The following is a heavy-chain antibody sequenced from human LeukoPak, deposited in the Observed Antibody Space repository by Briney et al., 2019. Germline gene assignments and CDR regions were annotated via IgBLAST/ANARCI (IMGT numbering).Heavy chain of an antibody. V-gene: IGHV4-59*01. J-gene: IGHJ2*01. D-gene: IGHD1-26*01. CDR1: GGSISSYY. Sequence: PSETLSFTCTVSGGSISSYYWSWIRQPPGKGLEWIGYIYYSEGTNYNPSLESRVTISVDTSKNQFSLKLSSVTAADTAVYYCATNSGNYLDRWGRGTLVTVSS. CDR2: IYYSEGT. CDR3: ATNSGNYLDR.